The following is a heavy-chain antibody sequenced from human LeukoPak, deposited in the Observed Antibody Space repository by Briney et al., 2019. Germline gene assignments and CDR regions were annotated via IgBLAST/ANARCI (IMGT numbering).Heavy chain of an antibody. Sequence: ASVKVSCKASGGTFSSYAISWVRQAPGQGLEWMGGIIPIFGTANYAQKFQGRVTITADESTSIAYMELSSLRSEDTAVYYCARGVPVAGLKSPYYYYYMDVWGKGTTVTVSS. CDR2: IIPIFGTA. D-gene: IGHD6-19*01. CDR1: GGTFSSYA. J-gene: IGHJ6*03. V-gene: IGHV1-69*13. CDR3: ARGVPVAGLKSPYYYYYMDV.